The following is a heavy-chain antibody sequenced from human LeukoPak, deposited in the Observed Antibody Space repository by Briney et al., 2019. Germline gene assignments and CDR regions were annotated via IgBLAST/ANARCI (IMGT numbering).Heavy chain of an antibody. Sequence: ASVKVSCKASGYPFTSYYIHWVRQAPGQGLEWMGWINPNTGDTNYAQNFQGSVTMTRDTSITTAYMELSRLRSGGTAVYYCARDYGADYNWGQGTLVTVSS. CDR2: INPNTGDT. J-gene: IGHJ1*01. CDR3: ARDYGADYN. D-gene: IGHD4-11*01. V-gene: IGHV1-2*02. CDR1: GYPFTSYY.